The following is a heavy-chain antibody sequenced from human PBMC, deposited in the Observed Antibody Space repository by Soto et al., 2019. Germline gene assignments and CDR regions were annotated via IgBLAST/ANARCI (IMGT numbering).Heavy chain of an antibody. D-gene: IGHD7-27*01. J-gene: IGHJ6*02. CDR2: IIPMFGTA. V-gene: IGHV1-69*12. CDR1: GGTFSSYA. CDR3: AAHFHWGPYNYYYGMDV. Sequence: QVQLVQSGAEVKKPGSSVKVSCKASGGTFSSYAISWVRQAPGQGLEWMGGIIPMFGTADYAQKFQGRVTVTAGEAASTAYMELSSLRSEDTAVYYCAAHFHWGPYNYYYGMDVWGQGTTVTVSS.